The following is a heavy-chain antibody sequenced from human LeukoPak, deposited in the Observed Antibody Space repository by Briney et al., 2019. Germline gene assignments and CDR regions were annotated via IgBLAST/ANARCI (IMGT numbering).Heavy chain of an antibody. CDR1: GGSISSDSYF. Sequence: SETLSLTCTVSGGSISSDSYFWGWIRQPPGKGLEWIGSIYYSGSTYYNPSLKSRVTISADTSKNQFSLKLNSLTTADTAVYYCTRGAGWLIDYWGQGILVTVSS. J-gene: IGHJ4*02. CDR3: TRGAGWLIDY. D-gene: IGHD3-16*01. V-gene: IGHV4-39*07. CDR2: IYYSGST.